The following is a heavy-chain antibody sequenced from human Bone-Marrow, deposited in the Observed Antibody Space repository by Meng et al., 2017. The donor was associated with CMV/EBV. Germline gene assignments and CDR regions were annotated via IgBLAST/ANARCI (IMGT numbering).Heavy chain of an antibody. CDR2: IYSGGST. CDR1: GFTVSSNY. V-gene: IGHV3-53*01. J-gene: IGHJ6*02. Sequence: GESLKISCAASGFTVSSNYMSWVRQAPGKGLEWVSVIYSGGSTYYADSVKGRFTISRDNAKNSLYLQMNSLRAEDTALYYCGREYIAVREYHYGMDVWGRGTTVTVSS. CDR3: GREYIAVREYHYGMDV. D-gene: IGHD6-6*01.